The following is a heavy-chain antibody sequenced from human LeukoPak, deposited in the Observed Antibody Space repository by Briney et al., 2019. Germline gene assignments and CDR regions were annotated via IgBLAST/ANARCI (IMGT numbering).Heavy chain of an antibody. D-gene: IGHD3-16*01. CDR3: ARDSSFVSSDAFDI. Sequence: ASVKVSCKASGYTFTGSYIRWVRQAPGQGLEWMGWSNPNSGGTNYAQKFQDRVTMTRDTSISTAYMELSRLRSDDTAVYYCARDSSFVSSDAFDIWGQGTMVTVSS. CDR2: SNPNSGGT. CDR1: GYTFTGSY. V-gene: IGHV1-2*02. J-gene: IGHJ3*02.